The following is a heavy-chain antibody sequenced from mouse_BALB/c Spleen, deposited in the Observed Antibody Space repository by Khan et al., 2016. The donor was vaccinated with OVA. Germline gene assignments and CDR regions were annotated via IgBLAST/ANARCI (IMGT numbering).Heavy chain of an antibody. CDR3: ARRGLRWDFDD. J-gene: IGHJ2*01. D-gene: IGHD1-1*01. V-gene: IGHV1-7*01. Sequence: VQLQESGAELAKPGASVKMSCTASGYTFINYWILWVKQRPGQGLEWIGYINPSTGYTEYNQNFKDKATLTADKSSNTAYLQLSSLTSEDSAVYYCARRGLRWDFDDWGQGTTLTVSS. CDR2: INPSTGYT. CDR1: GYTFINYW.